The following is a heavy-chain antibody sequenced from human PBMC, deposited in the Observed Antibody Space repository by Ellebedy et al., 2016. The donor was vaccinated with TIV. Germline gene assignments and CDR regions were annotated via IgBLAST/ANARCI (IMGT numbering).Heavy chain of an antibody. CDR3: AREYGSGMGIDY. Sequence: MPSETLSLTCTVSGDSIDSYYWSWIRQPPGKRLEWIGQIDHSGITNYNPSLESRVTITVHTSKNQFSLKLSSVTASDTAVYYCAREYGSGMGIDYWGQGTLVTVSS. J-gene: IGHJ4*02. CDR1: GDSIDSYY. V-gene: IGHV4-59*01. CDR2: IDHSGIT. D-gene: IGHD3-10*01.